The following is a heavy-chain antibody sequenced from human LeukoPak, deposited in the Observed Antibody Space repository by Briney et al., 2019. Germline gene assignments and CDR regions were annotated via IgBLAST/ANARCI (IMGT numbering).Heavy chain of an antibody. D-gene: IGHD6-19*01. Sequence: ASVKVSCKASGYTFTSYYMHWVRQAPGQGLEWMGIINPSGGSTSYAQKFQGRVTMTRDMSTSTVYMELSSLRSEDTAVYYCAREVGIAVAGQSWFDPWGQGTLVTVSS. CDR3: AREVGIAVAGQSWFDP. J-gene: IGHJ5*02. CDR1: GYTFTSYY. CDR2: INPSGGST. V-gene: IGHV1-46*01.